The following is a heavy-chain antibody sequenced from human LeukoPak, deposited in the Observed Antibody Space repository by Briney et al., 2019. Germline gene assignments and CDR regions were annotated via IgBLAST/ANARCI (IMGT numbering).Heavy chain of an antibody. V-gene: IGHV4-59*01. CDR1: GGSISSYY. D-gene: IGHD6-13*01. Sequence: KPSETLSLTCTVSGGSISSYYWNWIRQSPGKGLEWIGYIYYSGSTNYNPSLNSRVTISVDTSKNQFSLKLNSVTAADTAVYYCARGDSSWPYYFDCWGQGTLVTVSS. CDR2: IYYSGST. CDR3: ARGDSSWPYYFDC. J-gene: IGHJ4*02.